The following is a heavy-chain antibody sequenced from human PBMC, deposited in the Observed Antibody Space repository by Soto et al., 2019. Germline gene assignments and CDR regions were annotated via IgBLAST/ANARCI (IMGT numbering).Heavy chain of an antibody. CDR2: MNQDGSER. V-gene: IGHV3-7*01. D-gene: IGHD1-7*01. J-gene: IGHJ4*02. CDR1: GLTFSNYW. Sequence: VGSLRLYCTASGLTFSNYWMSCVRQAPGEGLEWVANMNQDGSERYYVDSVKGRFTISRDNAKNSLYLQVSSLRAEDTAIYYCTRDRSGTMLFWVQGTLVTVSS. CDR3: TRDRSGTMLF.